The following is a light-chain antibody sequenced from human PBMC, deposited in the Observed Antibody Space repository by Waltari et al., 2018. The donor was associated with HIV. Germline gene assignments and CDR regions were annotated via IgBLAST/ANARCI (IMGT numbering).Light chain of an antibody. CDR2: EVS. J-gene: IGLJ2*01. CDR3: SSDTSSDTLG. V-gene: IGLV2-14*01. Sequence: QSALPQPASVSGSPGQPISISCTGTRSDVGGYMAVSRYQQHPAKAPKLVILEVSNRPSGVSDRVSGSKSGNRASLTMCGLQAGDGAYDYCSSDTSSDTLGFGGGTKVTVL. CDR1: RSDVGGYMA.